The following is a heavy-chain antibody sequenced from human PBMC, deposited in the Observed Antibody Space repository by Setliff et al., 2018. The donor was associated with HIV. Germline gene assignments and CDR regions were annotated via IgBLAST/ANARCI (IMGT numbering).Heavy chain of an antibody. CDR2: VNPTGRP. Sequence: SETLSLTCTVSGEPFNGFYWTWIRRPPGKGLEWIGDVNPTGRPNYSPSLKSRVTMSLDTSKNQFSLNLKSVTAADTALYYCATTGQGRAYFDFWGQGSLVTV. D-gene: IGHD2-21*01. V-gene: IGHV4-34*01. CDR3: ATTGQGRAYFDF. CDR1: GEPFNGFY. J-gene: IGHJ4*02.